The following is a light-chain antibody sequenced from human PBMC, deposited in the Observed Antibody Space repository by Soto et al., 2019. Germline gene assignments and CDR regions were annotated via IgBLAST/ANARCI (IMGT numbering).Light chain of an antibody. CDR1: QSISTW. J-gene: IGKJ2*01. V-gene: IGKV1-5*03. Sequence: DIQMTQSPSTLSASVGDRVTITCRASQSISTWLAWYQQKPGKAPKLLIYKASSLEGGVPSRFSGSGSETEFTLTISSLQPDDFATYYCQQYNSYPYTFGQGTKLEI. CDR2: KAS. CDR3: QQYNSYPYT.